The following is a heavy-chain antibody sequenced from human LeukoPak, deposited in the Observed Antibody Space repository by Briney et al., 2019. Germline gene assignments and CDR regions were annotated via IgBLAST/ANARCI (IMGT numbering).Heavy chain of an antibody. D-gene: IGHD4-17*01. Sequence: SGGSLRLSCAASVFSFFYYAMHWVRQAPGKGLEWVAIISYDGRNKYYADSVKGRFTISRDNSKNTLYLQMNSLRPEDTAVYYCARGEDYVDFGDDFDYWGQGTLVTVSS. CDR3: ARGEDYVDFGDDFDY. J-gene: IGHJ4*02. CDR1: VFSFFYYA. V-gene: IGHV3-30*04. CDR2: ISYDGRNK.